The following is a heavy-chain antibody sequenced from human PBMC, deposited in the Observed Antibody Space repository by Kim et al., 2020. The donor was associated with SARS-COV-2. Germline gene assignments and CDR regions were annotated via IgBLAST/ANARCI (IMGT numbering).Heavy chain of an antibody. Sequence: GGSLRLSCAASGFTFSSYAMHWVRQAPGKGLEWVAVISYDGSNKYYADSVKGRFTISRDNSKNTLYLQMNSLRAEDTAVYYCARASIAAAADAHFQHWGQGTLVTVSS. D-gene: IGHD6-13*01. V-gene: IGHV3-30*04. J-gene: IGHJ1*01. CDR1: GFTFSSYA. CDR2: ISYDGSNK. CDR3: ARASIAAAADAHFQH.